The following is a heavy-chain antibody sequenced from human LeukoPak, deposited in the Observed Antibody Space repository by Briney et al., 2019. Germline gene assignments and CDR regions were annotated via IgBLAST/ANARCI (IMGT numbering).Heavy chain of an antibody. CDR1: GGSISSGDYY. Sequence: PSQTLSLTCTVSGGSISSGDYYWSWIRQPPGKGLEWIGYIYYSGSTYYNPSLKSRVTISVDTSKNQFSLKLCSVTAADTAVYYCARGEHSSGWYPLYYWGQGILVTVSS. CDR3: ARGEHSSGWYPLYY. J-gene: IGHJ4*02. D-gene: IGHD6-19*01. CDR2: IYYSGST. V-gene: IGHV4-30-4*01.